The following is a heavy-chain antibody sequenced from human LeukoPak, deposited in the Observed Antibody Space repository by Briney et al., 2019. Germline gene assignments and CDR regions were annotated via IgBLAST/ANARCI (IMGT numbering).Heavy chain of an antibody. CDR3: ASSGNSGAFDI. V-gene: IGHV4-59*11. CDR1: GGSISSHY. D-gene: IGHD4-23*01. J-gene: IGHJ3*02. CDR2: IYYSGST. Sequence: SETLSLTCTVSGGSISSHYWGWIRQPPGKGLEWIGYIYYSGSTNYNPSLKSRVTISVDTSKNQFSLKLSSVTAADTAVYYCASSGNSGAFDIWGQGTMVTVSS.